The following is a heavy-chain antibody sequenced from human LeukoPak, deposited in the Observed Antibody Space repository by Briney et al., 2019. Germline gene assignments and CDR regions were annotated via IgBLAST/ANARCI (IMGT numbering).Heavy chain of an antibody. J-gene: IGHJ4*02. CDR2: INHNGST. V-gene: IGHV4-34*06. CDR3: AGPSRITIFGVVTPSGDPGLN. CDR1: GESFSGYY. D-gene: IGHD3-3*01. Sequence: SETQSLTCAVYGESFSGYYWSWLRQPPGKGLEWIREINHNGSTNFNPSLKRRVNLSVEPSKNQIFLKMDSLDAAGTAGYYLAGPSRITIFGVVTPSGDPGLNWGQGTLVTVSS.